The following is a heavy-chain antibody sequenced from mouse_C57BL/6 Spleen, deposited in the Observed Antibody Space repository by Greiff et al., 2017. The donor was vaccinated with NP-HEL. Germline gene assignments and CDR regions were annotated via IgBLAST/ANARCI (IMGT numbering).Heavy chain of an antibody. J-gene: IGHJ4*01. D-gene: IGHD5-1*01. CDR2: IRLKSDNYAT. V-gene: IGHV6-3*01. Sequence: EVKLVESGGGLVQPGGSMKLSCVASGFTFSNYWMNWVRQSPEKGLEWVAQIRLKSDNYATLYAESVKGRFTISRDDSKSSVYLQMNNLRAEDTEIYYCTGSNYAMDYWGQGPSVTVSS. CDR1: GFTFSNYW. CDR3: TGSNYAMDY.